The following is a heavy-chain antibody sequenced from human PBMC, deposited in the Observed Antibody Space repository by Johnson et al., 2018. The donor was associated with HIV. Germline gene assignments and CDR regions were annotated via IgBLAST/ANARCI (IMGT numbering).Heavy chain of an antibody. D-gene: IGHD2-15*01. J-gene: IGHJ3*02. V-gene: IGHV3-72*01. CDR2: TRNKANSYTT. CDR1: GFTFSDHY. CDR3: ARDPHNVCSPDAFDI. Sequence: EVQLVESGGGLVQPGGSLRLSCAASGFTFSDHYMAWVRQAPGKGLEWVGRTRNKANSYTTEYAASVKGRFTNSRDDSKNSLYMQLNSLKTEDTAVYYCARDPHNVCSPDAFDIWGQGTMVTVSS.